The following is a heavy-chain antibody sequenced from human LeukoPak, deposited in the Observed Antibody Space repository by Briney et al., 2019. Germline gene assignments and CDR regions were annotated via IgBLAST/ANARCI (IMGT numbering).Heavy chain of an antibody. J-gene: IGHJ4*02. Sequence: PSETLSLTCTVSGGSISSSSYYWGWIRQPPGKGLEWIGSIYYSGSTYYNPSLKSRVTISVDTSKNQFSLKLSSVTAADTAVYYCARHDDFWSGYYTIGYWGQGTLVTVSS. CDR3: ARHDDFWSGYYTIGY. D-gene: IGHD3-3*01. V-gene: IGHV4-39*01. CDR2: IYYSGST. CDR1: GGSISSSSYY.